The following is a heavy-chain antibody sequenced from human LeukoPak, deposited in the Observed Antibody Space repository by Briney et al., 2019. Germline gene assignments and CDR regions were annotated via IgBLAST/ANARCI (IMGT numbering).Heavy chain of an antibody. J-gene: IGHJ3*02. CDR2: INYSGST. CDR3: ARGLYCGGDCYPVGFDI. Sequence: SETLSLTCTVSGGSITTYFWSWIRQAPGKGLEWIGFINYSGSTNSNPALKSRLTMSIDTSRNHFSLKLSSVTAADTAVYNCARGLYCGGDCYPVGFDIWGQGTMVTVSS. D-gene: IGHD2-21*02. CDR1: GGSITTYF. V-gene: IGHV4-59*01.